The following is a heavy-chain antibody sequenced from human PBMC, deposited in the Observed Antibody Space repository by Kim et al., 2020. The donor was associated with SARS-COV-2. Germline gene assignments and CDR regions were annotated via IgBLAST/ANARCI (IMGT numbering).Heavy chain of an antibody. CDR2: IYWDDDK. Sequence: SGPTLVNPTQTLTLTCTFSGFSLSTSGVGVGWIRQPPGKALEWLALIYWDDDKRYSPSLKSRLTITKDTSKNQVVLTMTNMDPVDTATYYFAHTATYYDILTGYYPVGGMGDAFDIWGQGTMVTVSS. V-gene: IGHV2-5*02. J-gene: IGHJ3*02. CDR1: GFSLSTSGVG. CDR3: AHTATYYDILTGYYPVGGMGDAFDI. D-gene: IGHD3-9*01.